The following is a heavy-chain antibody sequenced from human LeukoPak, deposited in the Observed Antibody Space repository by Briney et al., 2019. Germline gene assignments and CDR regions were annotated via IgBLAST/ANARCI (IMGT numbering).Heavy chain of an antibody. Sequence: PGGSLRLSCAASGFTFSSYSMNWVRQAPGKGLEWVSSISSSSSYIYYADSVKGRFTISRDNAKNSLYLQMNSLRAEDTAVYYCARDLEYYYDSGGYYGYYFDYWGQGTLVTVSS. V-gene: IGHV3-21*01. CDR2: ISSSSSYI. CDR3: ARDLEYYYDSGGYYGYYFDY. CDR1: GFTFSSYS. D-gene: IGHD3-22*01. J-gene: IGHJ4*02.